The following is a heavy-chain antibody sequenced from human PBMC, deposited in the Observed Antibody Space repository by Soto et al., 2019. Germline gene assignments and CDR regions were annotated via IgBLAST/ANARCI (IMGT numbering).Heavy chain of an antibody. CDR3: ASPTDYDAFDI. J-gene: IGHJ3*02. V-gene: IGHV3-74*01. D-gene: IGHD4-17*01. Sequence: EVQLVESGGGLVQPGGSLRLSCAASGFTFSSYWMHWVRQAPGKGLVWVSRINSDGSSTSYADSVKGRFTISRDNAKNTLYLQMNSLRAADTAVYYCASPTDYDAFDIWGQGTMVTVSS. CDR2: INSDGSST. CDR1: GFTFSSYW.